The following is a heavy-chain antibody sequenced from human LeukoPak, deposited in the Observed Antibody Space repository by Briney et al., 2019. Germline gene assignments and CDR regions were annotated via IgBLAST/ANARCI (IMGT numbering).Heavy chain of an antibody. J-gene: IGHJ4*02. V-gene: IGHV1-46*01. CDR2: INPSGGST. D-gene: IGHD5-18*01. CDR1: GYIFTNYY. Sequence: ASVKVSCKASGYIFTNYYMHWVRQAPGQGLEWMGIINPSGGSTSYAQKFQGRLIMTRDTSTSTVYMELSSLRSEDTAVYYCARDRGIQLWPQYFDYWGQGTLVTVSS. CDR3: ARDRGIQLWPQYFDY.